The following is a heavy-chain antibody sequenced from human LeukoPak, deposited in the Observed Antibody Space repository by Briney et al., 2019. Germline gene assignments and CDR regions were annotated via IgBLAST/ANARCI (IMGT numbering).Heavy chain of an antibody. CDR2: IYTSGST. Sequence: SETLSLTCTVSGGSISSYYWSWIRQPPGKGLEWIGRIYTSGSTNYNPSLKSRVTMSVDTSKNQFSLKLSSVTAADTAVYYCARSDTMIVFGFDPWGQGTLVTVSS. D-gene: IGHD3-22*01. J-gene: IGHJ5*02. V-gene: IGHV4-4*07. CDR3: ARSDTMIVFGFDP. CDR1: GGSISSYY.